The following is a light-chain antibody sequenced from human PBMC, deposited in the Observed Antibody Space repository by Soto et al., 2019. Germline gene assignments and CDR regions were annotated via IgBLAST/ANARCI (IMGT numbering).Light chain of an antibody. CDR2: DAS. V-gene: IGKV1-5*01. CDR1: QTIRSR. J-gene: IGKJ1*01. Sequence: DIQITQSPSPLSGSVGDRFTITCPFSQTIRSRLAWFQQKPGKAPKLLIYDASSLKTGVPSRFSGSGSGTEFTLTISNLQPDDFATYYCQQYDSYSSGPFGQGTKVDIK. CDR3: QQYDSYSSGP.